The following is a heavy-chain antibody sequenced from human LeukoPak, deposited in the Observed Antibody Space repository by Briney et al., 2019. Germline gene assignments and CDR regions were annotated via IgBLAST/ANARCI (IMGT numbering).Heavy chain of an antibody. J-gene: IGHJ5*02. CDR3: AREVLRYFDPTGWFDP. CDR1: GGTFSSYA. V-gene: IGHV1-69*04. CDR2: IIPILGIA. Sequence: AASVKVSCKASGGTFSSYAISWVRQAPGQGLEWMGRIIPILGIANYAQKFQGRVTITADKSTSTAYMELSSLRSEDTAVYYCAREVLRYFDPTGWFDPWGQGTLVTVSS. D-gene: IGHD3-9*01.